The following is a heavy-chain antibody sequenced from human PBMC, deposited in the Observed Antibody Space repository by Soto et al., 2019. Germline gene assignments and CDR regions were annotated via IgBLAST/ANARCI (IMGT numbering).Heavy chain of an antibody. Sequence: GGSLRLSCAASGFTFSTYGMHWVCQAPDKGLEWVAIISYDGSNKYYADSVKGRFTISRDNSKNTLYLQMNSLRAEDTAVYYCATPELGDSSSWCIITGYYYYYMDVCGKGTTVTVSS. CDR2: ISYDGSNK. CDR3: ATPELGDSSSWCIITGYYYYYMDV. CDR1: GFTFSTYG. V-gene: IGHV3-30*03. D-gene: IGHD6-13*01. J-gene: IGHJ6*03.